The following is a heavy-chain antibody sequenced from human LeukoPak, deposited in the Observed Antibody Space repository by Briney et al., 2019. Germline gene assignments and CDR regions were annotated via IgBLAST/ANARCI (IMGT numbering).Heavy chain of an antibody. Sequence: GGSLRLSCVASGFTLSSYTMNWVRQAPGKGLEWVSLISSSSTFINYADSVRGRFTISRDNAKNSLYLHMTSLSAEDTAVYYCARLYGRSGYYAFDYWGQGTLVTASS. J-gene: IGHJ4*02. V-gene: IGHV3-21*01. CDR2: ISSSSTFI. CDR1: GFTLSSYT. D-gene: IGHD3-22*01. CDR3: ARLYGRSGYYAFDY.